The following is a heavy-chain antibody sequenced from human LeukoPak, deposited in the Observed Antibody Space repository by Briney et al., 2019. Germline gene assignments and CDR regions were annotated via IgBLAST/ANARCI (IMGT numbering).Heavy chain of an antibody. CDR2: INHSGST. CDR3: ARVLRWYSSSWQSYYYYYYMDV. J-gene: IGHJ6*03. D-gene: IGHD6-13*01. Sequence: SETLSLTCAVYGGSFSGYYWSWIRQPPGKGLGWIGEINHSGSTNYNPSLKSRVTISVDTSKNQFSLKLSSVTAADTAVYYCARVLRWYSSSWQSYYYYYYMDVWGKGTTVTVSS. CDR1: GGSFSGYY. V-gene: IGHV4-34*01.